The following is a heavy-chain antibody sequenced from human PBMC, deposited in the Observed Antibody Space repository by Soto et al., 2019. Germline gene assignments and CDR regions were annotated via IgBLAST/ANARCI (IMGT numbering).Heavy chain of an antibody. Sequence: SQTLSLTCAMSVDSVSSNNAAWNWLSQSPSRGLEWLGRTYYRSKYYYEYARSVRSRITINPDTSSNRFSLQLNSVTPDDTAVYYCARGGVSSSSHWSGFEYWGQGKLVTVSS. D-gene: IGHD6-6*01. CDR2: TYYRSKYYY. V-gene: IGHV6-1*01. J-gene: IGHJ4*02. CDR3: ARGGVSSSSHWSGFEY. CDR1: VDSVSSNNAA.